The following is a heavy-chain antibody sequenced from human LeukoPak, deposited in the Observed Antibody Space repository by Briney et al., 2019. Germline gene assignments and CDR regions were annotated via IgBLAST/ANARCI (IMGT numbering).Heavy chain of an antibody. CDR1: GGSINTRGFY. Sequence: PSETLSLTCIVSGGSINTRGFYWSWIRQPAGKELEWIGRIYTNGKTDYNPYNPSLTSRVTISVDTSKNQLSLKLSSVTAADTAVCYCARDNGSRGNEGYNWFDPWGQGTLVTVSS. J-gene: IGHJ5*02. D-gene: IGHD1-1*01. CDR3: ARDNGSRGNEGYNWFDP. CDR2: IYTNGKT. V-gene: IGHV4-61*02.